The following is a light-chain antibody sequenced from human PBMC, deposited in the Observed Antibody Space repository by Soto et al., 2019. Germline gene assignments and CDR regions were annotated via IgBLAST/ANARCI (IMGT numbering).Light chain of an antibody. J-gene: IGKJ1*01. V-gene: IGKV3-15*01. CDR3: QQYNEWPPIT. CDR1: QSVSSN. CDR2: DAS. Sequence: EIVLTQSPATLSVSPGERATLSCRASQSVSSNLAWYQQKHGQVPRLLMYDASIGATGTPGRFSGSGSGTECIITISRLQSEDFAVYYCQQYNEWPPITFGQGTKVEI.